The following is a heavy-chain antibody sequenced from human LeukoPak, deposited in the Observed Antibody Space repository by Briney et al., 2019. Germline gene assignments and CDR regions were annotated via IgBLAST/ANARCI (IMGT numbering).Heavy chain of an antibody. CDR3: ARRIAATGREFDY. CDR2: MNPANSDS. V-gene: IGHV5-51*01. J-gene: IGHJ4*02. Sequence: GESLKISCKGSGFSFANYWIAWVRQMPGEGLEWMGIMNPANSDSRYSPSFQGQVTFSADKSISTAYLQWSSLKASDGAMYYCARRIAATGREFDYWGQGTLVTVSS. CDR1: GFSFANYW. D-gene: IGHD6-13*01.